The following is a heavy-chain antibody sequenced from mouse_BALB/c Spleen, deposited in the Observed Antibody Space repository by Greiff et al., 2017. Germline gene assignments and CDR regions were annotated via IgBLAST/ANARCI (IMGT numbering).Heavy chain of an antibody. J-gene: IGHJ3*01. CDR3: ARRYYDYDDLAY. CDR1: GFNIKDTY. V-gene: IGHV14-3*02. CDR2: IDPANGNT. D-gene: IGHD2-4*01. Sequence: VHVKQSGAELVKPGASVKLSCTASGFNIKDTYMHWVKQRPEQGLEWIGRIDPANGNTKYDPKFQGKATITADTSSNTAYLQLSSLTSEDTAVYYCARRYYDYDDLAYWGQGTLVTVSA.